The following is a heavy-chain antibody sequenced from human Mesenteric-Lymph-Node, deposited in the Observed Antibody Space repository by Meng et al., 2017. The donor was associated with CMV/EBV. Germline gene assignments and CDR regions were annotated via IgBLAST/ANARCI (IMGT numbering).Heavy chain of an antibody. V-gene: IGHV4-31*02. Sequence: TVSGASIGSGGYYWRWIRPHPGKGLEWIGSIFYSGNTYYNPALKSRVTLSVDTSKNEFSVKLTSVTAADTAVYYCARDYGSGTGTFDFWGQGSLVTVSS. CDR2: IFYSGNT. D-gene: IGHD3-10*01. CDR1: GASIGSGGYY. J-gene: IGHJ4*02. CDR3: ARDYGSGTGTFDF.